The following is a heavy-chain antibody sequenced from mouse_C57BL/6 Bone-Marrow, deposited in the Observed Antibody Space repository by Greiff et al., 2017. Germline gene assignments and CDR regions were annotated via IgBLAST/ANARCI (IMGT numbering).Heavy chain of an antibody. CDR2: IDPENGDT. CDR3: TTWSITTVVAPFDY. V-gene: IGHV14-4*01. J-gene: IGHJ2*01. D-gene: IGHD1-1*01. CDR1: GFNIKDDY. Sequence: VHVKQSGAELVRPGASVKLSCTASGFNIKDDYMHWVKQRPEQGLEWIGWIDPENGDTEYASKFQGKATITADTSSNTAYLQLSSLTSEDTAVYYCTTWSITTVVAPFDYWGQGTTLTVSS.